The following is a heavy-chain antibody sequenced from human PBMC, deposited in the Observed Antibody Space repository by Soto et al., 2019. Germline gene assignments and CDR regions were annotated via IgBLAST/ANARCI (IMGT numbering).Heavy chain of an antibody. V-gene: IGHV3-74*01. CDR2: INSDGSRT. CDR3: ATGQDSREVYHFYGMDV. Sequence: EVQLVESGGGLVQSGGSLRLSCAASGFTFSSYWMHWVRQAPGKGLVWVSRINSDGSRTSYADSVKGRFTISRDNAKNTLYLQMNSLRAEDMAVYYGATGQDSREVYHFYGMDVWGQGTKVTVSS. CDR1: GFTFSSYW. J-gene: IGHJ6*02. D-gene: IGHD2-15*01.